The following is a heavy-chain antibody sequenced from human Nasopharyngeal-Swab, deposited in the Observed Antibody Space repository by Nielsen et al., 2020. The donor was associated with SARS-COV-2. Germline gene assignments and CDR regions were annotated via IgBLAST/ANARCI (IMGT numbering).Heavy chain of an antibody. CDR2: IKQDGSEK. Sequence: VRQAPGKGLEWVANIKQDGSEKYYVDSVKGRFTISRDNAKNSLYLQMNSLRAEDTAVYYCARVSRYYDILTGYYAEDGMDVWSQGTTVTVSS. V-gene: IGHV3-7*01. CDR3: ARVSRYYDILTGYYAEDGMDV. D-gene: IGHD3-9*01. J-gene: IGHJ6*02.